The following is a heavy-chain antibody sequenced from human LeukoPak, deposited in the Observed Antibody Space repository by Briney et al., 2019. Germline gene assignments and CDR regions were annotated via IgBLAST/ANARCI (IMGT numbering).Heavy chain of an antibody. CDR3: ARAAGFYGSGSYLFDY. J-gene: IGHJ4*02. CDR2: MNPNSGNT. Sequence: ASVTVSFKTSGYTFTSYDINWARQATGQGLEWMGWMNPNSGNTGYAQKFQGRVTMTRNTSISTAYMELSSLRSEDTAVYYCARAAGFYGSGSYLFDYWGQGTLVTVSS. CDR1: GYTFTSYD. V-gene: IGHV1-8*01. D-gene: IGHD3-10*01.